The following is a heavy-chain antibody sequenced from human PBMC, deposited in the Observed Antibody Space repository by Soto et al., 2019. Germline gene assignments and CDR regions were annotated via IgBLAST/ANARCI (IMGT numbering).Heavy chain of an antibody. Sequence: PXGWLRRPCAASGFTFSSYSMNGVRQAPGKGLEWVSSISSSSSYIYYADSVKGRFTISRDNAKNSLYLQMNSLRAEDTAVYYCARDIKELKAAAPFDYWGQGTLVTVYS. CDR1: GFTFSSYS. D-gene: IGHD6-13*01. J-gene: IGHJ4*02. V-gene: IGHV3-21*01. CDR3: ARDIKELKAAAPFDY. CDR2: ISSSSSYI.